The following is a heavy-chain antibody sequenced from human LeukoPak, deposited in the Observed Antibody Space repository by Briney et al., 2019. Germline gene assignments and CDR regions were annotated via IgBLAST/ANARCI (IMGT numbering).Heavy chain of an antibody. CDR3: ARRSYSSGWYAWFDP. J-gene: IGHJ5*02. CDR1: GYSFTNYW. CDR2: IYPADSDT. D-gene: IGHD6-19*01. V-gene: IGHV5-51*01. Sequence: GESLKISCKGSGYSFTNYWIGWVRQMPGKGLEWMGIIYPADSDTRYSPSFQGQVTISADKSISTAYLQWSSLKASDTAMYYCARRSYSSGWYAWFDPWGQGTLVTVSS.